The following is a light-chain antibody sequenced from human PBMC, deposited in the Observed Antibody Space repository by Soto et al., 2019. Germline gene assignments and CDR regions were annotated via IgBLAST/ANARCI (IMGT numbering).Light chain of an antibody. CDR1: QSVSSSY. CDR2: GAS. J-gene: IGKJ1*01. V-gene: IGKV3-20*01. CDR3: QQYGSSRT. Sequence: IVLTQSPGTLSLSPGERATLSCRASQSVSSSYLAWYQQKPGQAPRLLIYGASSRATGIPDRFSGSGSGTDFTLTISTLEAEDFAVYFCQQYGSSRTFGQGTKVETK.